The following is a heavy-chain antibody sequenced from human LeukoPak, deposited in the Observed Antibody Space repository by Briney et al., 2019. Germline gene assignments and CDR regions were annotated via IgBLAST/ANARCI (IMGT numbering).Heavy chain of an antibody. CDR1: GYSISSGYY. J-gene: IGHJ4*02. Sequence: SETLSLTCVVSGYSISSGYYWGWIRPPPGKGLEWIGSIYQSGSTYYNPSLKSRVTILVDTSKNQFSLKLRSVTAADTAVYYCARASYSGRDPTYNYFEYWGQGALVTVSS. CDR2: IYQSGST. V-gene: IGHV4-38-2*01. CDR3: ARASYSGRDPTYNYFEY. D-gene: IGHD1-26*01.